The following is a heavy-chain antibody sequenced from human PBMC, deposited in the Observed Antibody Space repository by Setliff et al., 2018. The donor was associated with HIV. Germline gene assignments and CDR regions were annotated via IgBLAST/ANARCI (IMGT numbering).Heavy chain of an antibody. CDR1: GGSISGSNYY. CDR2: SYYSGST. J-gene: IGHJ5*02. V-gene: IGHV4-39*01. CDR3: ATLNFPLNWFDP. Sequence: SETLSFTCTVSGGSISGSNYYWAWIRQPPGKGLEWIGSSYYSGSTHYNLALMSRVTISMDTSRNQFSVKLSSVTAADTAIYYCATLNFPLNWFDPWGQGTPVTVSS.